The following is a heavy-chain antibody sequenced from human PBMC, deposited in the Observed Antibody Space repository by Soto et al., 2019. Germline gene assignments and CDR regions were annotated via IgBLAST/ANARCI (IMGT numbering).Heavy chain of an antibody. J-gene: IGHJ6*02. CDR2: LDQSGGT. CDR3: AREDSYGWLGESLDV. Sequence: PSETLSLTCAVVGDSLRGQSWNWIGQSPGKGLEWIGELDQSGGTNQNPSLKSRAIISDDTTKNQFSLTLTSVTAADTAVYSCAREDSYGWLGESLDVWGQGTTVTVSS. D-gene: IGHD6-19*01. V-gene: IGHV4-34*04. CDR1: GDSLRGQS.